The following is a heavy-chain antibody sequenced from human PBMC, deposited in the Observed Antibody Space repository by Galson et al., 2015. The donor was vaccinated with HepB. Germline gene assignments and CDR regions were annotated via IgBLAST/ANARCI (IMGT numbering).Heavy chain of an antibody. CDR3: ARVVTGAFYFDYGMDV. Sequence: SVKVSCKASGYTFTGYYIHWVRQAPGQGLEWLGWINPNSGGTNYIQKFQGWVTMTRDTSISTAYMELSRLRSDDTAMYYCARVVTGAFYFDYGMDVWGQGTTVTVSS. CDR2: INPNSGGT. J-gene: IGHJ6*02. CDR1: GYTFTGYY. V-gene: IGHV1-2*04. D-gene: IGHD7-27*01.